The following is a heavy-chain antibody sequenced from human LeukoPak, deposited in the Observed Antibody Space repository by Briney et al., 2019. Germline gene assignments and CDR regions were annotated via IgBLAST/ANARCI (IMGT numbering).Heavy chain of an antibody. J-gene: IGHJ4*02. CDR3: ARGGSVSYYFDY. Sequence: PGGSLRLSCAASGFTFSTYEMNWVRQAPGKGLEWVSHISTSGSTIYYADSVKGRFTISRDNAKNSLYLQMNSLRAEDTAVYYCARGGSVSYYFDYWGQGTLVTVSS. V-gene: IGHV3-48*03. CDR1: GFTFSTYE. CDR2: ISTSGSTI. D-gene: IGHD1-26*01.